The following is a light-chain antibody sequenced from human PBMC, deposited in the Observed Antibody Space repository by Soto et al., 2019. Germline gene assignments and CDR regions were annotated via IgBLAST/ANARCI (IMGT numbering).Light chain of an antibody. Sequence: QSALTQPASVSGSPGQSITISCTGTSSDVGYYNYVSWYQQHPGKAPNLMIYDVSNRPSGVSNRFSGSKSGNTASLTISGLQAEDEADYYCSSQGTSSTQVFGGGTKLTVL. CDR1: SSDVGYYNY. CDR3: SSQGTSSTQV. V-gene: IGLV2-14*01. J-gene: IGLJ2*01. CDR2: DVS.